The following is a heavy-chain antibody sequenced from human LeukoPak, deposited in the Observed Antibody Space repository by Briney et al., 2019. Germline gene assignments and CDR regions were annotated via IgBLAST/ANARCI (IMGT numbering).Heavy chain of an antibody. V-gene: IGHV4-39*01. J-gene: IGHJ5*02. D-gene: IGHD6-13*01. CDR1: GGSISSSSYY. Sequence: PSETLSLTCTVSGGSISSSSYYWGWIRQPPGKGLEWIRSIYYSGSTYYNPSLKSRVTISVDTSKNQFSLKLSSVTAADTAVYYCARRGSSSWYGWWFDPWGQGTPVTVSS. CDR2: IYYSGST. CDR3: ARRGSSSWYGWWFDP.